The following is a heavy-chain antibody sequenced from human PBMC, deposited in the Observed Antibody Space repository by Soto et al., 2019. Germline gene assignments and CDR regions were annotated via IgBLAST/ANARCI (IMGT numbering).Heavy chain of an antibody. D-gene: IGHD1-1*01. J-gene: IGHJ2*01. Sequence: EVQLLESGGGLVQPGGSLRLSCAASGFTFSAYAMGWVRQAPGKGLAWVSTIHGGGGATHYAGSVKGRFTISRDDSKNTLYAQMNSLRAEDTAVYYCAKFEGHPLEYRYLDFWCRGTLVTVSS. CDR1: GFTFSAYA. CDR3: AKFEGHPLEYRYLDF. CDR2: IHGGGGAT. V-gene: IGHV3-23*01.